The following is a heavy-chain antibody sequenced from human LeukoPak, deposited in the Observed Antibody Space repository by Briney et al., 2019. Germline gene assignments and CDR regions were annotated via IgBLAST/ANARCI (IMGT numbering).Heavy chain of an antibody. CDR2: IDTKGTRT. CDR1: GFILSNCA. V-gene: IGHV3-23*01. Sequence: GGSLRLSCAASGFILSNCAMTWVRQAPGKGLQWVSGIDTKGTRTYFADSVKGRFTISRDNSKNTLFLQMNSLRAEDTAVYYCVKEVVATIPPLWGQGTLVTVSS. CDR3: VKEVVATIPPL. D-gene: IGHD5-12*01. J-gene: IGHJ4*02.